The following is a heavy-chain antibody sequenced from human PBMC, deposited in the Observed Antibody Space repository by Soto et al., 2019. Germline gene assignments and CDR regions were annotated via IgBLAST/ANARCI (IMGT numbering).Heavy chain of an antibody. V-gene: IGHV3-11*01. D-gene: IGHD3-22*01. CDR1: GFTFSYYQ. CDR2: ISSSGSII. Sequence: NPGGALRLSCAASGFTFSYYQMSWSRQAPGKGLEWVSYISSSGSIISYADSVRGRFTISRDNAKNSLYLQVNSLRAEDTAVYYCARDLGYYDSSGYFDYWGQGTLVTV. CDR3: ARDLGYYDSSGYFDY. J-gene: IGHJ4*02.